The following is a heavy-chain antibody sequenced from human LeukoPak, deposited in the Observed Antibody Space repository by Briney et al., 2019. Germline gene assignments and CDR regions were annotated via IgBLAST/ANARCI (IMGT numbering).Heavy chain of an antibody. J-gene: IGHJ3*01. V-gene: IGHV3-9*01. D-gene: IGHD3-22*01. CDR1: GLTFDDSA. Sequence: GGSLTLSCAASGLTFDDSAMHWVRQAPAKGLEWVSGISWNTASIAYADSVKGRFSISRDNAKNSLYLQMNRLRAEDTALYYCARDDYYSDGSDSNWEPVWGQGTMVTVSS. CDR3: ARDDYYSDGSDSNWEPV. CDR2: ISWNTASI.